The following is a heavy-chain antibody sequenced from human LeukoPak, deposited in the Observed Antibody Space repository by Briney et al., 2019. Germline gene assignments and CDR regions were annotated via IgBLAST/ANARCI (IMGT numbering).Heavy chain of an antibody. J-gene: IGHJ4*02. CDR1: EYTFTSYY. CDR3: ARGYCSSTSCYMEEFSFDY. Sequence: VTSVKVSCKASEYTFTSYYMHWVRQAPGQGLEWMGIINPSGGSTSYAQKFRGRVTMTRDMSTSTVYMELSSLRSEDTAVYYCARGYCSSTSCYMEEFSFDYWGQGTLVTVSS. D-gene: IGHD2-2*02. V-gene: IGHV1-46*01. CDR2: INPSGGST.